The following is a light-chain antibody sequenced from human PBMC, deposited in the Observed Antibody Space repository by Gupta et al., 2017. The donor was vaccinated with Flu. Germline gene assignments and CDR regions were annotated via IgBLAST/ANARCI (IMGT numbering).Light chain of an antibody. J-gene: IGKJ4*01. V-gene: IGKV1-39*01. CDR1: QGISTY. CDR3: QQTDSPPPLT. CDR2: AAS. Sequence: DIQMTQSPSSVSASVGDRVTITCRPSQGISTYLNWYQHKPGKAPKLLIYAASRLQGGVPSRFSGSGYGTEFTLTISTSQPEDFAPYYCQQTDSPPPLTFGGGTKVEIK.